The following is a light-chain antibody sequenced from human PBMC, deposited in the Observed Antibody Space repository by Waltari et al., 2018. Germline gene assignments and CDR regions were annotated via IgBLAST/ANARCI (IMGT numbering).Light chain of an antibody. V-gene: IGLV3-21*04. CDR2: LIS. J-gene: IGLJ3*02. Sequence: SFVLTQPTSVSVAPGKTASITCGGNNIGDRSVHWYQQRPGQAPLLIIYLISVRPSGIPERFSGSKSGDTATLTISRVEGGEEAHYYCLVRDSSRDQWVFGGGTKRTVL. CDR1: NIGDRS. CDR3: LVRDSSRDQWV.